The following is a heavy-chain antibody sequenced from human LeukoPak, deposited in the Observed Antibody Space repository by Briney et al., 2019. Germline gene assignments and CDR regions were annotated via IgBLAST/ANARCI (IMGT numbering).Heavy chain of an antibody. D-gene: IGHD3-9*01. CDR1: GFTFSSYS. J-gene: IGHJ1*01. CDR3: ARGYYDILTGYYFEYFQH. CDR2: ISSSSSYI. V-gene: IGHV3-21*01. Sequence: GGSLRLPCAASGFTFSSYSMNWVRQAPGKGLEWVSSISSSSSYIYYADSVKGRFTISRDNAKNSLYLQMNSLRAGDTAVYYCARGYYDILTGYYFEYFQHWGQGTLVTVSS.